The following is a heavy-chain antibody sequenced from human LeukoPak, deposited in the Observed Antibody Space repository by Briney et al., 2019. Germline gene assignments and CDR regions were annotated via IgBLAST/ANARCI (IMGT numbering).Heavy chain of an antibody. V-gene: IGHV1-24*01. CDR2: FYPEDGET. CDR3: ATGLRRDFGVVKNFDY. D-gene: IGHD3-3*01. CDR1: GYTLTELS. Sequence: ASVNVSCKVSGYTLTELSMHWVRQAPGKGLEWMGGFYPEDGETIYAQKFQGRVTMTEDTSTDTAYMELSSLRSEDTAVYYCATGLRRDFGVVKNFDYWGQGTLVTVSS. J-gene: IGHJ4*02.